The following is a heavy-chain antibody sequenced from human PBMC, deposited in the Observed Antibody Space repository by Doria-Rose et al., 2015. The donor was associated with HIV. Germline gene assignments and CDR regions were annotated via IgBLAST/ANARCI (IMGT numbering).Heavy chain of an antibody. CDR3: ARIKSSRWYHKYYFDF. D-gene: IGHD6-13*01. Sequence: SGPVLVKPTETLTLTCTVSGVSLSSPGMGVSWIRQPPGKALEWLANIFSNDESSYKTSLKVRLTISRGTSKSQVVLTTTDMDPVDTATYYCARIKSSRWYHKYYFDFWGQGTLVIVSA. CDR1: GVSLSSPGMG. V-gene: IGHV2-26*01. J-gene: IGHJ4*02. CDR2: IFSNDES.